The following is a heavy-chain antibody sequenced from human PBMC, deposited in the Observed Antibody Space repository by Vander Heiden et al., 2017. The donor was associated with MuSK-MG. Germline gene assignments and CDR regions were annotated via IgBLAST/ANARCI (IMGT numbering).Heavy chain of an antibody. CDR1: GFTFSSYA. CDR3: AKDLGVPDAIFDY. Sequence: EVQLVESGGGLVQPGGSLRLSCAASGFTFSSYAMSWFRQAPGKGLEWVSDISGSGGSTYYEDAVKGRFTISRDNSKNTLYLQMNSLRAEDTAVYYCAKDLGVPDAIFDYWGQGTLVTVSS. CDR2: ISGSGGST. V-gene: IGHV3-23*04. J-gene: IGHJ4*02. D-gene: IGHD2-2*01.